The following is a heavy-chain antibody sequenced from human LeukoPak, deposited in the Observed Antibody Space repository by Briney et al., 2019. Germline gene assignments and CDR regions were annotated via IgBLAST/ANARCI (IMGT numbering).Heavy chain of an antibody. CDR1: YGSISDISYY. CDR2: IYHSGST. J-gene: IGHJ4*02. V-gene: IGHV4-39*07. D-gene: IGHD5-18*01. CDR3: ARAGGYGLIDY. Sequence: KPSETLSLTCTVSYGSISDISYYWGWIRQPPGKGLEWIGSIYHSGSTYYNPSLKSRVTISVDTSKNQFSLKVGSMTAADTAVYYCARAGGYGLIDYWGQGTMVTVSS.